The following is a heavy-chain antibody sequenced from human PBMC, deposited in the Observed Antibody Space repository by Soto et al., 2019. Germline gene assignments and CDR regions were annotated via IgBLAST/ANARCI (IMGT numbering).Heavy chain of an antibody. CDR1: GFTFSSYS. Sequence: GGSLRLSCAASGFTFSSYSMNWVRQAPGKGLEWVSYISSSSSTIYYADSVKGRFTISRDNAKNSLYLQMNSLRDEDTAVYYCARDAVIFGVVPNWFDPWGQGTLVTVSS. J-gene: IGHJ5*02. D-gene: IGHD3-3*01. V-gene: IGHV3-48*02. CDR3: ARDAVIFGVVPNWFDP. CDR2: ISSSSSTI.